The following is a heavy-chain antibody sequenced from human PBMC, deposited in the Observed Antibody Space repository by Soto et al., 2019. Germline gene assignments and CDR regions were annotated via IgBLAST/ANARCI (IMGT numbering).Heavy chain of an antibody. V-gene: IGHV5-10-1*01. CDR1: GCRFANYC. Sequence: SMQVPWQGFGCRFANYCIGRVIQMTGKGLEWMGRIAPSDSYTNYSPSFQGHVTISADKSISTAYLQWSSLKASDTAMYYCARIGTPMDQPYYYGMDVSGQRTTGTVSS. CDR3: ARIGTPMDQPYYYGMDV. J-gene: IGHJ6*02. D-gene: IGHD3-10*01. CDR2: IAPSDSYT.